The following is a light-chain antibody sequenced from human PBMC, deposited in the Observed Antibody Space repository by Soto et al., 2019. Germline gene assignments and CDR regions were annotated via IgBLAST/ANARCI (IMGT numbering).Light chain of an antibody. CDR1: QSVLYSSNNKNY. CDR3: QQYDSPPRT. Sequence: DIVMIQSPDSLAVSLGERATINCKSSQSVLYSSNNKNYLAWYQQKPGQPPKLLIYWASTRASGVPERFSGSGSGTDFTLTISSLQAEDVAVYYCQQYDSPPRTFGQGTKLEIK. V-gene: IGKV4-1*01. J-gene: IGKJ2*01. CDR2: WAS.